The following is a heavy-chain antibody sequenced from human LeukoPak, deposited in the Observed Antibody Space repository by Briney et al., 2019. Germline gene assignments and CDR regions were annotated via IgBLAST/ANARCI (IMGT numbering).Heavy chain of an antibody. Sequence: GGSLRLSCAVSGFTFSSYAMSWVRQAPGKGLEWVSAISGSGGSTYYADSVKGRFTISRDNSKNTLYLQMNSLRAEDTAVYYCAKDLNGRLVRGVDFDYWGQGTLVTVSS. D-gene: IGHD3-10*01. CDR1: GFTFSSYA. CDR2: ISGSGGST. V-gene: IGHV3-23*01. J-gene: IGHJ4*02. CDR3: AKDLNGRLVRGVDFDY.